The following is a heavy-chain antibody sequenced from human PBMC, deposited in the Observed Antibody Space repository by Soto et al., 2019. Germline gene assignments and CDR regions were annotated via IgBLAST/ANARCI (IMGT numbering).Heavy chain of an antibody. V-gene: IGHV4-34*01. CDR2: INRSGST. Sequence: SETLSLTCAVYGGSFSGYYWSWIRQPPGKGLEWIGEINRSGSTNYNPSLKSRVTISVDTSKNQFSLKLSSVTAADTAVYYCARAKRITIFGVVILRNWFDPWGQGTLVTVSS. D-gene: IGHD3-3*01. CDR3: ARAKRITIFGVVILRNWFDP. J-gene: IGHJ5*02. CDR1: GGSFSGYY.